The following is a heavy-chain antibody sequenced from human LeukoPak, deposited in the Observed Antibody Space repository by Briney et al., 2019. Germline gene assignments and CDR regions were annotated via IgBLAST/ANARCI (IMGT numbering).Heavy chain of an antibody. J-gene: IGHJ4*02. CDR2: MNPNSGNT. Sequence: ASVKLSCTPSGYTFTRYVLNWVRQATGQGLEWMGWMNPNSGNTGYAQKFQGRVTITRNTSMSTAYMELSSLRSEDTAVYYCARGYGIAARAPPGYWGQGTLVTVSS. CDR1: GYTFTRYV. V-gene: IGHV1-8*03. D-gene: IGHD6-6*01. CDR3: ARGYGIAARAPPGY.